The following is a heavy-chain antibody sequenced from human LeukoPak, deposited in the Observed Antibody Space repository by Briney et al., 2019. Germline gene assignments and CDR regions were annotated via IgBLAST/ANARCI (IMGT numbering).Heavy chain of an antibody. CDR3: ARDVYGMDV. CDR1: GFTFSSYE. V-gene: IGHV3-48*03. CDR2: ISSSGSTI. J-gene: IGHJ6*02. Sequence: GGSLRLSCAASGFTFSSYEMNWVRLAPGKGLEWVSYISSSGSTIYYADSVKGRFTISRDNAKNSLYLQMNSLRAEDTAVYYCARDVYGMDVWGQGTTVTVSS.